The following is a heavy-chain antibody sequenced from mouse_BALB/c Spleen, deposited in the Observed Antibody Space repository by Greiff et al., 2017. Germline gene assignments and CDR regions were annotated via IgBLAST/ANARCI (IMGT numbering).Heavy chain of an antibody. D-gene: IGHD2-10*02. CDR2: IYPGSGST. Sequence: LQQPGSELVRPGASVKLSCKASGYTFTSYWMHWVKQRPGQGLEWIGNIYPGSGSTNYDEKFKSKATLTVDTSSSTAYMQLSSLTSEDSAVYYGTRWYGNYWFAYWGQGTLVTVSA. CDR1: GYTFTSYW. V-gene: IGHV1S22*01. CDR3: TRWYGNYWFAY. J-gene: IGHJ3*01.